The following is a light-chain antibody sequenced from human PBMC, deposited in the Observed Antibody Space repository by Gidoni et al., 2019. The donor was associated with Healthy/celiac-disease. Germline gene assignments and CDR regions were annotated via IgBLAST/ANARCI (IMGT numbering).Light chain of an antibody. CDR2: AAS. Sequence: DIQLTQSPSFLSASVGDRVTITCRASQGISSYLAWYQQKPGKAPKLLIYAASTLQSGVPSRFRGSGSGTDFTLTISSLQPEEFATYYCQQLNSYPLFGPGTKVDIK. CDR3: QQLNSYPL. J-gene: IGKJ3*01. V-gene: IGKV1-9*01. CDR1: QGISSY.